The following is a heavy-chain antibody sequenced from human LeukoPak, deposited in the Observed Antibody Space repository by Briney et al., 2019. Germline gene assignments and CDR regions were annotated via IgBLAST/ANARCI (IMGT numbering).Heavy chain of an antibody. J-gene: IGHJ1*01. D-gene: IGHD6-19*01. V-gene: IGHV1-2*02. CDR2: INPNSGGT. CDR1: GYTFTGYY. CDR3: ARGSGGWYAYFQH. Sequence: GASVKVSCKASGYTFTGYYMHWVRQAPGQGLEWMGWINPNSGGTNYAQKFQGRVTMTRDTSISTAYMELSRLRSDDTAVYYCARGSGGWYAYFQHWGQGTLVTVSS.